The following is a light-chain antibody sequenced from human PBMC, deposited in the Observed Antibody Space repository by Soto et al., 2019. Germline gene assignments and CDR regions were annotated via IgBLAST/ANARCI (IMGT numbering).Light chain of an antibody. V-gene: IGLV1-40*01. J-gene: IGLJ3*02. Sequence: QSVLTQPPSVSGAPGQRVTISCTGSSSNIGAGHDVHWYQHLPGTAPKLLIYGNSNRPSGVPDRFSGSKSGTSASLAITGLQAEDEADYYCCLYTSTFWVFGGGTK. CDR1: SSNIGAGHD. CDR2: GNS. CDR3: CLYTSTFWV.